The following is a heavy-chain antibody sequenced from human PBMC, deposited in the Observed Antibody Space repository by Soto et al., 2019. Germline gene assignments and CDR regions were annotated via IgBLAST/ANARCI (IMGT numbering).Heavy chain of an antibody. CDR1: GYTFTGYY. CDR3: ARGRSSSWYPKYNWFDP. CDR2: INPNSGGT. V-gene: IGHV1-2*02. Sequence: GASVKVSCKASGYTFTGYYMHWVRQAPGQGLEWMGWINPNSGGTNYAQKLQGRVTMTRDTSISTAYMELSRLRSDDTAVYYCARGRSSSWYPKYNWFDPWGQGTLVTVSS. J-gene: IGHJ5*02. D-gene: IGHD6-13*01.